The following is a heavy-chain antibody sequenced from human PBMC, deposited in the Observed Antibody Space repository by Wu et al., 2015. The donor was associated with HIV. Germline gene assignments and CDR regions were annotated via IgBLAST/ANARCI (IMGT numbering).Heavy chain of an antibody. CDR3: ARFNSRLDY. V-gene: IGHV1-18*01. D-gene: IGHD6-25*01. Sequence: VQLVQSGSEVKKPGASVKVACKSSGYIFSDFGIHWVRQTPGEGLEWMGWISAQNGNTKYAQNFQGRVTMTTETSSNIAYMELRSLRSDDTAVYYCARFNSRLDYWGQGTLVTVSS. CDR2: ISAQNGNT. CDR1: GYIFSDFG. J-gene: IGHJ4*02.